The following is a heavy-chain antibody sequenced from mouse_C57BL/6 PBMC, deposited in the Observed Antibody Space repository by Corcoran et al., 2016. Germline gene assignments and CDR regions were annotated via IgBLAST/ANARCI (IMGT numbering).Heavy chain of an antibody. D-gene: IGHD1-1*02. Sequence: QVQLKQSGAELVRPGASVKLSCKASGYTFTDYYINWVKQRPGQGLEWIARIYPGSGNTYYNEKFTGKATLTAEKSSSTAYMQLSSLTSEDSAVYCCAGGLRLWAMDYWGQGTSVTVSS. J-gene: IGHJ4*01. CDR2: IYPGSGNT. V-gene: IGHV1-76*01. CDR3: AGGLRLWAMDY. CDR1: GYTFTDYY.